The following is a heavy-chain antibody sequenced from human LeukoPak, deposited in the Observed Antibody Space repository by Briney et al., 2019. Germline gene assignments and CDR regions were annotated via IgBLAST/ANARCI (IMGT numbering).Heavy chain of an antibody. J-gene: IGHJ1*01. V-gene: IGHV1-2*02. Sequence: ASVKVSCKASGYTFTVYYKHWVRLALGQGLEWMGLINPNSGGTNYSQKFQGRVTMTRDTSISTAYMELSRLRSDDTAVYYCARDNWVYYDSSGYYYVSYFQHWGQGTLVTVSS. D-gene: IGHD3-22*01. CDR2: INPNSGGT. CDR3: ARDNWVYYDSSGYYYVSYFQH. CDR1: GYTFTVYY.